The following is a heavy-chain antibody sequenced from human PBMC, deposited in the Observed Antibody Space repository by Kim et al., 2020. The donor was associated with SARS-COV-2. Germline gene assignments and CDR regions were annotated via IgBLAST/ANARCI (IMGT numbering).Heavy chain of an antibody. V-gene: IGHV3-48*03. D-gene: IGHD3-10*01. Sequence: YFADSVKGRFAISRDNVKNSLFLQMNSLRAEDSAIYYCARDSYGGALDKWGQGSLVIVSS. CDR3: ARDSYGGALDK. J-gene: IGHJ4*02.